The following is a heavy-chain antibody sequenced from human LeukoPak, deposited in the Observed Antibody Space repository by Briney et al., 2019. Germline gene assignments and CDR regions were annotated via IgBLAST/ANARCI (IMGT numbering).Heavy chain of an antibody. CDR3: AKTLLRFLEWPKDAFDI. D-gene: IGHD3-3*01. CDR1: GFTFSSYA. CDR2: ISGSGGST. J-gene: IGHJ3*02. V-gene: IGHV3-23*01. Sequence: PGGSLRLSCAACGFTFSSYAMSWVRQAPGKGLEWVSAISGSGGSTYYADSVKGRFTISRDNSKNTLYLQMNSLRAEDTAVYYCAKTLLRFLEWPKDAFDIWGQGTMVTVSS.